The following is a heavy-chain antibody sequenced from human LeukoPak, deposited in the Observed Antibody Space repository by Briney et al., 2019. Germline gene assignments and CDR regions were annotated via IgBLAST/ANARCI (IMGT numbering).Heavy chain of an antibody. Sequence: SETLSLTCTVSGGSISSYYWSWIRHPPGTGRERIGSIYYSGSTNYNPSLKSRVTISVDTSKNQFSLKLSSVTAADTAVYYCAREWAHSDFWSGPYYYGMDVWGQGTTVTVSS. CDR3: AREWAHSDFWSGPYYYGMDV. CDR1: GGSISSYY. CDR2: IYYSGST. D-gene: IGHD3-3*01. J-gene: IGHJ6*02. V-gene: IGHV4-59*12.